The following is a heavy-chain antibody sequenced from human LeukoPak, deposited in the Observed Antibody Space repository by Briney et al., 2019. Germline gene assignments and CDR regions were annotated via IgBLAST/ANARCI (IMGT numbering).Heavy chain of an antibody. CDR2: IYYSGST. J-gene: IGHJ3*02. CDR1: GFTFSEYY. Sequence: PGGSLRLSCAASGFTFSEYYMSWIRQPPGKGLEWIGTIYYSGSTYYNPSLKSRVTMSVDTSKNHFSLKLSSVAAADTAVYYCARLTMVRGQFAFDIWGQGTMVTVSS. V-gene: IGHV4-59*04. CDR3: ARLTMVRGQFAFDI. D-gene: IGHD3-10*01.